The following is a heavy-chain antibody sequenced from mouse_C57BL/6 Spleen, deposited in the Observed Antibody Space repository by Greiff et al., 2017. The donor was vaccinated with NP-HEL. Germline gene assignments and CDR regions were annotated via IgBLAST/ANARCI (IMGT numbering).Heavy chain of an antibody. CDR3: AREKYRSNPFFDY. CDR1: GYSFTGYY. CDR2: IYPYNGVS. J-gene: IGHJ2*01. V-gene: IGHV1-31*01. Sequence: EVNVVESGPELVKPGASVKISCKASGYSFTGYYMHWVKQSHGNILDWIGYIYPYNGVSSYNQKFKGKATLTVDKSSSTAYMELRSLTSEDSAVYYCAREKYRSNPFFDYWGQGTTLTVSS. D-gene: IGHD2-5*01.